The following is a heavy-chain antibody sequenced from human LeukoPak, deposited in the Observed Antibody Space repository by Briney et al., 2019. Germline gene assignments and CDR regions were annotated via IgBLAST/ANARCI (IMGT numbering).Heavy chain of an antibody. Sequence: SVKVSCKASGFTFTSSAMQRVRQARGQRLEWIGWIVVGSGNTNYAQKFQERVTITRDMSTSTAYMELSSLRSEDTAVYYCAAAAYCGGDCYSGFDYWGQGTLVTVSS. CDR2: IVVGSGNT. CDR1: GFTFTSSA. J-gene: IGHJ4*02. CDR3: AAAAYCGGDCYSGFDY. D-gene: IGHD2-21*02. V-gene: IGHV1-58*02.